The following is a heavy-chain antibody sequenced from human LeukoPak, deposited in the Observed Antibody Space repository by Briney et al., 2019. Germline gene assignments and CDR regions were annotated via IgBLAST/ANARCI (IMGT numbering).Heavy chain of an antibody. D-gene: IGHD6-19*01. V-gene: IGHV3-21*01. Sequence: GGSLRLSCAASGFSFSSMNWVRQAPGKGLEWASYISGGSSFTYYVDSVKGRFTISRDNAKNSLYLQMNSLRAEDTAVYYCARDLGYSSGPNYWGQGTRVTVSS. CDR2: ISGGSSFT. CDR1: GFSFSS. CDR3: ARDLGYSSGPNY. J-gene: IGHJ4*02.